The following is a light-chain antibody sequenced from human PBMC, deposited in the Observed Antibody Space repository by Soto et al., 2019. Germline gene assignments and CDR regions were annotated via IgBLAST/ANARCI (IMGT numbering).Light chain of an antibody. J-gene: IGKJ2*01. Sequence: DIQMTQSPSSLSVSVGDRVTITCRASQGVSAYLLWYQQKPGKAPKLLIYAASSLQSGVPSRFSGSGSGTDFTLTISSLQPEDFATYYCQQSYSTPMYTFGQGTKLEIK. CDR2: AAS. CDR1: QGVSAY. CDR3: QQSYSTPMYT. V-gene: IGKV1-39*01.